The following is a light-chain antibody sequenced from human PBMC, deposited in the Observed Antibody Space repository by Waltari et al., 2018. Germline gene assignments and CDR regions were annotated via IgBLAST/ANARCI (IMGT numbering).Light chain of an antibody. CDR2: FAS. V-gene: IGKV1-39*01. CDR1: QSTGRY. Sequence: DIQMTQDPSSLSDSIGDRGTITCRASQSTGRYLSWYQQKSGRAPKLLISFASSLESGVPSRFSGTGSGTDFTLTINSLQPEDIGTYYCQQASRGPLTFGQGT. CDR3: QQASRGPLT. J-gene: IGKJ1*01.